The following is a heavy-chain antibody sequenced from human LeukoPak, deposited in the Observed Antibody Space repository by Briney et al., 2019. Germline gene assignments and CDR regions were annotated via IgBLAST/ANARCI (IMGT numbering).Heavy chain of an antibody. J-gene: IGHJ2*01. Sequence: SQTLSLTCAISVDSVSSNSATWNWIRQSPSRGLEWLGRTYYRSKWYNDYAASVKSRITNKPDTSKNKFSLQLNSVTPEDTAVYYCARDGMAVAVGYFDLWGRGTLVTVSS. V-gene: IGHV6-1*01. CDR2: TYYRSKWYN. D-gene: IGHD6-19*01. CDR1: VDSVSSNSAT. CDR3: ARDGMAVAVGYFDL.